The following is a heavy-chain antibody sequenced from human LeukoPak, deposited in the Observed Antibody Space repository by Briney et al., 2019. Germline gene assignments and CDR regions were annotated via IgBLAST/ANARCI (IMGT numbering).Heavy chain of an antibody. CDR3: ARRSPNHGWPFDS. D-gene: IGHD6-19*01. CDR2: ISHAGST. Sequence: SETLSLTCAVYGGSFSDNFWTWIRQPPGKGQEWIGEISHAGSTNYNPSLRHGITMSVDTSKNQFSLKVISVTAADTAMYYCARRSPNHGWPFDSWGQGTRVTVSS. J-gene: IGHJ4*02. V-gene: IGHV4-34*01. CDR1: GGSFSDNF.